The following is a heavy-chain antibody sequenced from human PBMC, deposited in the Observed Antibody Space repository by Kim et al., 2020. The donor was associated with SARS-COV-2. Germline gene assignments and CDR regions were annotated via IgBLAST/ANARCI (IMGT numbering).Heavy chain of an antibody. D-gene: IGHD3-10*01. J-gene: IGHJ4*02. V-gene: IGHV3-23*01. CDR3: AKNYAAGNALYDF. CDR2: ISGGGSST. Sequence: GGSLRLSCAASGFTFTGYAMTWVRQTPGKGLEWVSAISGGGSSTYYADSVKGRFTISRDKSKNTLYLQMNSLRAEDTAIYYCAKNYAAGNALYDFWGQGTLVSVSS. CDR1: GFTFTGYA.